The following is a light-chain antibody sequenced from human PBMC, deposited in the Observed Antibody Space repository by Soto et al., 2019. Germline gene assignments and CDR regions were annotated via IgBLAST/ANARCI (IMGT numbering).Light chain of an antibody. CDR2: EVS. CDR3: SSYTSSSTLV. J-gene: IGLJ1*01. Sequence: QSVLTQPASVSGSPGQSITISCTGTSSDVAGYNYVSWYQQHPGKAPKLMIYEVSNRPSGVSNRCSGSKSGNTASLTISGLQAEDEADYYCSSYTSSSTLVFGTGTKVTVL. V-gene: IGLV2-14*01. CDR1: SSDVAGYNY.